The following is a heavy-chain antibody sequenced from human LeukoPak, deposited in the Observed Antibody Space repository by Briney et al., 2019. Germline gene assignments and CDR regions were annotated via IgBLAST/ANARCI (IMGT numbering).Heavy chain of an antibody. V-gene: IGHV5-51*01. Sequence: GESLKISCKGSGYSFSSYWIAWVRQMPGKGQEWMGIIYPGDSDTTYSPSFQGQVTISADKSISTAYLQWSSLKASDTAMYFCARRRSSTLIDYWGQGTLVTVSS. CDR2: IYPGDSDT. D-gene: IGHD3-10*01. CDR3: ARRRSSTLIDY. J-gene: IGHJ4*02. CDR1: GYSFSSYW.